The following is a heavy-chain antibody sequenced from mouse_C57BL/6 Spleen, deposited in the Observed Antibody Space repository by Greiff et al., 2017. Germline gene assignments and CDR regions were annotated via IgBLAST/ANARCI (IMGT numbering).Heavy chain of an antibody. CDR1: GYTFTSYT. J-gene: IGHJ2*01. Sequence: QVQLQQSGAELARPGASVKMSCKASGYTFTSYTMHWVKQRPGQGLEWIGYINPSRGSTKSNQKFKDKATLTADKSSSTAYMQLSSLTSEDSAVYYCARSETGTGFYWGQGTTLTVAA. D-gene: IGHD4-1*01. V-gene: IGHV1-4*01. CDR2: INPSRGST. CDR3: ARSETGTGFY.